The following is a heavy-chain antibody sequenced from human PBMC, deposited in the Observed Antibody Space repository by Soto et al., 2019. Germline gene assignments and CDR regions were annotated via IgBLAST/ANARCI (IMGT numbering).Heavy chain of an antibody. D-gene: IGHD6-19*01. V-gene: IGHV3-48*01. CDR3: AKDPSIAVPDY. CDR1: GFTFSSYS. J-gene: IGHJ4*02. CDR2: ISSSGSTI. Sequence: GGSLRLSCAASGFTFSSYSMNWVRQAPGKGLEWVSYISSSGSTIYYADSVKGRFTISRDNSKNTLYLQMNSLRAEDTAVYYCAKDPSIAVPDYWGQGTLVTVSS.